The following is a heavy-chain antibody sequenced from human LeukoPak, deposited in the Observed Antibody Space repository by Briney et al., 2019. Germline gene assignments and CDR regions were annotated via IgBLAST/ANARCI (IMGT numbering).Heavy chain of an antibody. V-gene: IGHV4-39*01. CDR2: IYYSGST. J-gene: IGHJ4*02. CDR1: GGSISSSSYY. Sequence: SETLSLTCTVSGGSISSSSYYWGWIRQPPGKGLEWIGSIYYSGSTYYNPSLKSRVTIFVDTSKNQFSLKLSSVTAADTAVYYCARQLTVGATSEYYFDYWGQGTLVTVSS. D-gene: IGHD1-26*01. CDR3: ARQLTVGATSEYYFDY.